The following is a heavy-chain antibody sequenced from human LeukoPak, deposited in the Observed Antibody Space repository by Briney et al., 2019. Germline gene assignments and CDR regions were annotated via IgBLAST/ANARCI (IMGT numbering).Heavy chain of an antibody. D-gene: IGHD1-1*01. CDR3: AARYNWNDLAY. V-gene: IGHV3-15*01. CDR2: IKSKIDGGTT. Sequence: KTGGSLRLSCAASGFTFTNAWMSWVRQAPGKGLEWDGRIKSKIDGGTTDYAAPVKGRFTISRDDSKNTLYLQMNSLKTEDRGVYYCAARYNWNDLAYWGQGTLVTVSS. J-gene: IGHJ4*02. CDR1: GFTFTNAW.